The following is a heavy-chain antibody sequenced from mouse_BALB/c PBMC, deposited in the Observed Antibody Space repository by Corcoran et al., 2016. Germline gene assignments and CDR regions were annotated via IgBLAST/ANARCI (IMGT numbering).Heavy chain of an antibody. CDR3: SYVNYVLDY. CDR2: INTYTGAP. V-gene: IGHV9-3-1*01. Sequence: IQLVQSGPELKKPGETVKISCKASGYTFTNYGMNWVKQAPGKGLKWMGWINTYTGAPTYADDFKGRFAFSLETSASTAYLQINNLKNEDTATYFCSYVNYVLDYWGQGTTRTVSS. J-gene: IGHJ2*01. CDR1: GYTFTNYG. D-gene: IGHD2-1*01.